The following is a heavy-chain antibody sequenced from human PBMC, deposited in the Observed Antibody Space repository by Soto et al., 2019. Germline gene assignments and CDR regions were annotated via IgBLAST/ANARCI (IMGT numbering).Heavy chain of an antibody. V-gene: IGHV1-69*13. J-gene: IGHJ6*02. CDR2: IIPIFGTA. D-gene: IGHD6-13*01. CDR3: ARASTRYSSSWPYYYYYYGMDV. CDR1: GGTFSSYA. Sequence: SGKVSFKASGGTFSSYAISWVRQAPGQGLEWMGGIIPIFGTANYAQKFQGRVTITADESTSTAYMELSSLRSEDTDVYYCARASTRYSSSWPYYYYYYGMDVWGQGTKVTVSS.